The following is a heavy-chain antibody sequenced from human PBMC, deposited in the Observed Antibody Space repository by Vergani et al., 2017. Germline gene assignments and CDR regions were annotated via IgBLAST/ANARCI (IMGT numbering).Heavy chain of an antibody. CDR2: IYYSGST. CDR1: GGSVSSGSYY. J-gene: IGHJ3*02. CDR3: ARKGKGQWLVNDALDI. V-gene: IGHV4-61*01. D-gene: IGHD6-19*01. Sequence: QVQLQESGPGLVKPSETLSLTCTVSGGSVSSGSYYWSWIRQPPGKGLEWIGYIYYSGSTNYNPSLKSRVTISVDTPKKQFSLKLSSVTAADTAVYYCARKGKGQWLVNDALDIWGQGTMVTVSS.